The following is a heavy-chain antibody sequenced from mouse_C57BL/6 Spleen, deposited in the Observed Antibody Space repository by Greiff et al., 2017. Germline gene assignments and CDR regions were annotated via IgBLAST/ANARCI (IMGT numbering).Heavy chain of an antibody. D-gene: IGHD4-1*01. CDR2: IDPSDSYT. CDR3: ARTGTERGFDD. J-gene: IGHJ2*01. Sequence: QVQLQQPGAELVMPGASVKLSCKASGYTFTSYWMHWVKQRPGQGLEWIGEIDPSDSYTNYNQKFKGKSTLTVDKSSSTAYMQLSSLTSEDSAVXYCARTGTERGFDDWGQGTTLTVSS. CDR1: GYTFTSYW. V-gene: IGHV1-69*01.